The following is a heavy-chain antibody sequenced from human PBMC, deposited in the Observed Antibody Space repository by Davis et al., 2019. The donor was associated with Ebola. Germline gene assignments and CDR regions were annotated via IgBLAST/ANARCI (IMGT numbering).Heavy chain of an antibody. CDR2: ISYDGSNK. CDR1: GFTFSSYA. V-gene: IGHV3-30-3*01. J-gene: IGHJ6*02. D-gene: IGHD3-10*01. Sequence: GESLKISCAASGFTFSSYAMHWVRQAPGKGLEWVAVISYDGSNKYYADSVKGRFTISRDNSKNTLYLQMNSLRAEDTAVYYCARAALLLWFGELFYYYGMDVWGQGTTVTVSS. CDR3: ARAALLLWFGELFYYYGMDV.